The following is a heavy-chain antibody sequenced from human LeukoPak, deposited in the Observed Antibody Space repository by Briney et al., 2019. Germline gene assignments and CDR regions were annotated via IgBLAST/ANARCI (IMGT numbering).Heavy chain of an antibody. CDR2: IKSDGGT. CDR1: GFTFSSYW. J-gene: IGHJ1*01. CDR3: ARAPSEIGGYYPEYFRH. Sequence: GGSLRLSCAASGFTFSSYWMHWVRQAPGKGLVWVSRIKSDGGTNYADSGKGRFTISRDNGKHTVYLQMNSLRAEDTGVYYCARAPSEIGGYYPEYFRHWGQGTLVTVSS. D-gene: IGHD3-22*01. V-gene: IGHV3-74*01.